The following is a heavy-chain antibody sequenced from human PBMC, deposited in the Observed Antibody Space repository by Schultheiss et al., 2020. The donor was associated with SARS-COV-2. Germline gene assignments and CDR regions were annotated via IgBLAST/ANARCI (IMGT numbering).Heavy chain of an antibody. J-gene: IGHJ4*02. CDR3: AKGLRVDLRDYFDY. D-gene: IGHD3-16*01. Sequence: GGSLRLSCAASGFTFSSYAMNWVRQAPGKGLEWVAVIWYDGSNKYYADSVKGRFTISRDNSKNTLYLQMNSLRAEDTAVYYCAKGLRVDLRDYFDYWGQGTLVTVSS. V-gene: IGHV3-33*06. CDR2: IWYDGSNK. CDR1: GFTFSSYA.